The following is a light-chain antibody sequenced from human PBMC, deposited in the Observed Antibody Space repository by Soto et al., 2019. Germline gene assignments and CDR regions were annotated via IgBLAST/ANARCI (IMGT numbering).Light chain of an antibody. CDR1: QSISSW. Sequence: DIQMTQSPSTLSASVGDRVTITCRASQSISSWLAWYQQKPGKAPKLLIYKASSLESGVPSRFSGSGSGTEFPLTISSLQPDDFATYYCQEYNTSPWTSGQATKVDI. CDR2: KAS. J-gene: IGKJ1*01. CDR3: QEYNTSPWT. V-gene: IGKV1-5*03.